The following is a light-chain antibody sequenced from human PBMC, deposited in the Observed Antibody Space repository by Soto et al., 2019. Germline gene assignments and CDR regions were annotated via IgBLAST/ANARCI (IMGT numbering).Light chain of an antibody. CDR3: QQYNKWPPYT. J-gene: IGKJ2*01. CDR2: GAS. CDR1: QSVSTN. V-gene: IGKV3-15*01. Sequence: ERVMTQSPVTLSVSPGERATLSCRASQSVSTNLAWYQQKPGQAPRLLIYGASTRATGIPARFSGSGSGTEFTLTISSLQSEDSAVYYCQQYNKWPPYTFGQGTKLEIK.